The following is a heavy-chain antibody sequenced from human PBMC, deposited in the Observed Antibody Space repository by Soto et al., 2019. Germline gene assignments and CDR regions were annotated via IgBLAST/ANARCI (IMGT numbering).Heavy chain of an antibody. CDR3: VKERFVVVYYFDY. CDR1: GFTFSSYA. V-gene: IGHV3-64D*06. Sequence: GGSLRLSCSASGFTFSSYAMHWVRQAPGKGLEYVSAISSNGGSTYYADSVKGRFTISRDNSKNMLYLQMSSLRAEDTAVYYCVKERFVVVYYFDYWGQGTLVTVSS. D-gene: IGHD2-15*01. CDR2: ISSNGGST. J-gene: IGHJ4*02.